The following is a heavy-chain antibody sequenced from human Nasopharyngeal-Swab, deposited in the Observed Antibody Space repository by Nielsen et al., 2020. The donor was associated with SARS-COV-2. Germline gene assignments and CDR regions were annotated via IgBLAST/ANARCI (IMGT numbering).Heavy chain of an antibody. Sequence: GGSLRLSCAASGFTFSSYAMTWVRQAPGKGLEWVSAISGSGDRTYYAESVRGRFTISRDNSKNALYLQMNSLRAEDTAVYDCAKEERSSSWYVTFDYWGQGTLVTVSS. D-gene: IGHD6-13*01. CDR2: ISGSGDRT. V-gene: IGHV3-23*01. CDR1: GFTFSSYA. CDR3: AKEERSSSWYVTFDY. J-gene: IGHJ4*02.